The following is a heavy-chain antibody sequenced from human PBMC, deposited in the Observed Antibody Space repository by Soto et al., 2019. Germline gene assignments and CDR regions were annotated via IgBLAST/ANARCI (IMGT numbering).Heavy chain of an antibody. Sequence: ASVKVSCKASGYTFTSYAMHWVRQAPGQRLEWMGWINAGNGNTKYSQKFQGRVTMTTDTSTSTAYMELRSLRSDDTAVYYCARVDVLRFLEWLIWGQGTLVTVSS. J-gene: IGHJ4*02. CDR1: GYTFTSYA. CDR3: ARVDVLRFLEWLI. V-gene: IGHV1-3*01. D-gene: IGHD3-3*01. CDR2: INAGNGNT.